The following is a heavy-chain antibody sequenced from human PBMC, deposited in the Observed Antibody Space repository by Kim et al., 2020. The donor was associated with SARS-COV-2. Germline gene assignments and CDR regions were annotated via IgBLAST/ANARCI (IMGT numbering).Heavy chain of an antibody. D-gene: IGHD6-19*01. CDR1: GGSISSSNW. V-gene: IGHV4-4*02. Sequence: SETLSLTCAVSGGSISSSNWWSWVRQPPGKGLEWIGEIYHSGSTNYNPSLKSRVTISVDKSKNQFSLKLSSVTAADTAVYYCARAYSSGWYGHYYYRMDVWGQGTTVTVSS. CDR2: IYHSGST. J-gene: IGHJ6*02. CDR3: ARAYSSGWYGHYYYRMDV.